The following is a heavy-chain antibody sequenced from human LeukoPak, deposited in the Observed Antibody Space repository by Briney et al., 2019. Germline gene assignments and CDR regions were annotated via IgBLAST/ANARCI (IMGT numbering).Heavy chain of an antibody. J-gene: IGHJ4*02. CDR1: GGSTSRYY. Sequence: SETLSLTCTVSGGSTSRYYWSWIRQPPGKRLEWLGYIYYSGSTTYNPSLKSRLTMSVDTSKNQISLKLISLTAADTAVYYCARLPGIAAVWGQGALVTVSS. V-gene: IGHV4-59*08. CDR3: ARLPGIAAV. D-gene: IGHD6-13*01. CDR2: IYYSGST.